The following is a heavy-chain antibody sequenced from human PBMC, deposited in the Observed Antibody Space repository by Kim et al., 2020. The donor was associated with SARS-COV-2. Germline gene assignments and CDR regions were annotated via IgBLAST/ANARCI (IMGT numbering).Heavy chain of an antibody. V-gene: IGHV4-34*01. CDR3: ARGGFIVGATVY. Sequence: SETLSLTCAVYGGSFSGYYWSWIRQPPGKGLEWIGEINHSGSTNYNPSLKSRVTISVDTSKNQFSLKLSSVTAADTAVYYCARGGFIVGATVYWGQGTLVTVSS. CDR2: INHSGST. J-gene: IGHJ4*02. D-gene: IGHD1-26*01. CDR1: GGSFSGYY.